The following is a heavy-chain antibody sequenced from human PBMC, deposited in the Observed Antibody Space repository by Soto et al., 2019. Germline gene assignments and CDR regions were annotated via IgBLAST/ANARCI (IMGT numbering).Heavy chain of an antibody. D-gene: IGHD3-22*01. CDR3: ARGITMIVVARFGYFDY. J-gene: IGHJ4*02. Sequence: PSETLSLTCTVSGGSISISSYYWGCIRQPPGKGLEWIGSIYYSGSTYYNPSLKSRVTISVDTSKNQFSLKLSSVTAADTAVYYCARGITMIVVARFGYFDYWGQGTLVTVSS. CDR1: GGSISISSYY. V-gene: IGHV4-39*01. CDR2: IYYSGST.